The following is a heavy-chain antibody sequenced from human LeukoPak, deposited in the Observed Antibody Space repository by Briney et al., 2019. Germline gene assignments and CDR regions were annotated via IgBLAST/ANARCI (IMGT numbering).Heavy chain of an antibody. V-gene: IGHV4-34*01. Sequence: PSETLSLTCAVYGGSFSGYYWSWIRQPPRKGLEWIGEINHSGSTNYNPSLKSRVTISVDTSKNQFSLKLSSVTAADTAVYYCARGRVWEPNYYYYYYMDVWGKGTTVTVSS. CDR3: ARGRVWEPNYYYYYYMDV. CDR1: GGSFSGYY. CDR2: INHSGST. D-gene: IGHD1-26*01. J-gene: IGHJ6*03.